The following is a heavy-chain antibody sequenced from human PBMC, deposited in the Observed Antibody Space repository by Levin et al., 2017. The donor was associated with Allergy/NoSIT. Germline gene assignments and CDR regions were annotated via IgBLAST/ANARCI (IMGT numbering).Heavy chain of an antibody. Sequence: RKSGPTLVKPTQTVTLTCTFSGFSLTTKGMCVTWIRQPPGKALEWLARIDWDDDKFYSTSLKTRLTISKDTSKNQVVLTMTYMDPVDTATYYCARIPSYCASTDCYTGNYWGRGTLVTVSS. J-gene: IGHJ4*02. CDR3: ARIPSYCASTDCYTGNY. D-gene: IGHD2-2*01. CDR1: GFSLTTKGMC. V-gene: IGHV2-70*17. CDR2: IDWDDDK.